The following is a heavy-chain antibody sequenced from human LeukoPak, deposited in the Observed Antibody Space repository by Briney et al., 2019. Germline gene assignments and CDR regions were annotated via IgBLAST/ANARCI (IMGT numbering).Heavy chain of an antibody. CDR2: IKQDGSDK. Sequence: GGSLRLSCAASGFTFSNYWMSWVRQPPGKGLEWVANIKQDGSDKYYVDSVKGRFTISRDNAKNSLYLQMNSLRAEDTAVYFCARDPNGDYIGTFDMWGRGTMVSVSS. CDR3: ARDPNGDYIGTFDM. D-gene: IGHD4-17*01. CDR1: GFTFSNYW. V-gene: IGHV3-7*01. J-gene: IGHJ3*02.